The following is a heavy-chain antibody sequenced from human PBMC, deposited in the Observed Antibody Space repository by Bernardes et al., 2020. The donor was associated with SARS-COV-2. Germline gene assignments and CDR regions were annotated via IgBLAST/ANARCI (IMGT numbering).Heavy chain of an antibody. CDR1: GFSLRSSGMR. Sequence: SGPTLVKPTQTLTLTCTFSGFSLRSSGMRVSWIRQPPGKALEWLARIDWADDKFYSTSLKTRLTISKDTSKNQVVLTMTNMDPVDTATYYCARITPYCSGGSCYFDHWGQGTLVTVSS. V-gene: IGHV2-70*04. J-gene: IGHJ4*02. CDR2: IDWADDK. D-gene: IGHD2-15*01. CDR3: ARITPYCSGGSCYFDH.